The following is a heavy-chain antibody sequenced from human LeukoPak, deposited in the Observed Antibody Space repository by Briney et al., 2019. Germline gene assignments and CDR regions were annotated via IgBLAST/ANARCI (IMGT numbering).Heavy chain of an antibody. J-gene: IGHJ5*02. Sequence: SETLSLTCTVSGGSISSYYWSWIRQPAGKGLEWIGRIYTSGSTNYNPSLESRVTMSVDTSKNQFSLKLSSVTAADTAVYYCARDGYDYVWGSYPRLDPWGQGTLVTVSS. CDR1: GGSISSYY. CDR3: ARDGYDYVWGSYPRLDP. V-gene: IGHV4-4*07. D-gene: IGHD3-16*02. CDR2: IYTSGST.